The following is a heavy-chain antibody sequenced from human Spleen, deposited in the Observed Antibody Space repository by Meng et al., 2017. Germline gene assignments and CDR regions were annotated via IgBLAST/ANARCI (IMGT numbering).Heavy chain of an antibody. V-gene: IGHV3-7*01. CDR3: ARGYYGSGEVFWYFDL. Sequence: GGSLRLSCAASGFTFSSSWMDWVRQAPGKGLEWVASIKGDESEKYYVDSVKGRFTISRDNAKNSLYLQMNSLRAEDTAVYYCARGYYGSGEVFWYFDLWGHGTLVTVSS. CDR2: IKGDESEK. J-gene: IGHJ2*01. D-gene: IGHD3-22*01. CDR1: GFTFSSSW.